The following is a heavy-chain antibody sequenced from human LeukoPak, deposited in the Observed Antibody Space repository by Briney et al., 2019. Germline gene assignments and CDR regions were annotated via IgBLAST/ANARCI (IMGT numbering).Heavy chain of an antibody. Sequence: ASVKVSCKASGYTFTGYYMHWVRQAPGQGLEWMGWINPNSGGTNYAQKFQGWVTMTRDTSISTAYMELSRLRSDDTAVYYCAKGVEIVVVVAAPDYWGQGTLVTVSS. CDR2: INPNSGGT. V-gene: IGHV1-2*04. J-gene: IGHJ4*02. CDR3: AKGVEIVVVVAAPDY. CDR1: GYTFTGYY. D-gene: IGHD2-15*01.